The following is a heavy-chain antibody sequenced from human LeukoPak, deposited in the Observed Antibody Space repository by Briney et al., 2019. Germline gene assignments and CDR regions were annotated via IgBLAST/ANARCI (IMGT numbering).Heavy chain of an antibody. J-gene: IGHJ4*02. CDR3: ATVERGAYDSSGYYSPDFDY. V-gene: IGHV4-34*01. CDR1: GGSVSSDGCF. Sequence: PSETLSLTCIVSGGSVSSDGCFWSWIRQPPGKGLEWIGEINHSGSTNYNPSLKSRVTISVDTSKNQFSLKLSSVTAADTAVYYCATVERGAYDSSGYYSPDFDYWGQGTLVTVSS. D-gene: IGHD3-22*01. CDR2: INHSGST.